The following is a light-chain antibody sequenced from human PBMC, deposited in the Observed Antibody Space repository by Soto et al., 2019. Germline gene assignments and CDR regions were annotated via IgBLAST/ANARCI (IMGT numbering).Light chain of an antibody. CDR3: QEYNSYSP. CDR2: KTS. J-gene: IGKJ4*02. V-gene: IGKV1-5*03. Sequence: DLQMTQSPSTLSASVGDRVTITCRASQSISSRLAWYQQKAGKAPKLLIYKTSSLESGVPSRFRGSGSGTEFTLTISSLQPDDFATYYCQEYNSYSPFGGGTKVEIK. CDR1: QSISSR.